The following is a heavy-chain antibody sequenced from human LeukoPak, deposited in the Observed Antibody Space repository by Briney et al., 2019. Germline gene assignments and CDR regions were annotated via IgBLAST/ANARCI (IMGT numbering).Heavy chain of an antibody. D-gene: IGHD2-15*01. CDR1: GYTFTGYY. CDR3: AREGPGYCSGGSCYSLLVGNWFDP. V-gene: IGHV1-2*02. CDR2: INPNSGGT. Sequence: ASVKVSRKASGYTFTGYYMHWVRQAPGQGLEWMGWINPNSGGTNYAQKFQGRVTMTRDTSISTAYMELSRLRSDDTAVYYCAREGPGYCSGGSCYSLLVGNWFDPWGQGTLVTVSS. J-gene: IGHJ5*02.